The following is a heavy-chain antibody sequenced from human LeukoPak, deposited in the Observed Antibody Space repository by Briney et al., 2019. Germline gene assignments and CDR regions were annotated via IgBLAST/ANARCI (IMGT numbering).Heavy chain of an antibody. CDR1: GGSICSYY. Sequence: PSETLSLTCTVSGGSICSYYWSWIRQPPGKGLEWIGYIYYSGSTNYNPSLKSRVTISVDTSKNQFSLKLSSVTAADTAVYYCAREYPLEAFDIWGQGTMVTVSS. CDR2: IYYSGST. J-gene: IGHJ3*02. D-gene: IGHD1-1*01. V-gene: IGHV4-59*01. CDR3: AREYPLEAFDI.